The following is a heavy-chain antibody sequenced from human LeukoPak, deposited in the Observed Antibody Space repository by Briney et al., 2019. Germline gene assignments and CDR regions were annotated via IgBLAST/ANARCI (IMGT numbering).Heavy chain of an antibody. V-gene: IGHV3-23*01. Sequence: PGRSLRLSCAASGFTFSSYGMHWVRQAPGKGLEWVSAISGSGGSTYYADSVKGRFTISRDNSKNTLYLQMNSLRAEDTAVYYCAKDRVVGSSWYYFDYWGQGTLVTVSS. CDR1: GFTFSSYG. CDR2: ISGSGGST. D-gene: IGHD6-13*01. J-gene: IGHJ4*02. CDR3: AKDRVVGSSWYYFDY.